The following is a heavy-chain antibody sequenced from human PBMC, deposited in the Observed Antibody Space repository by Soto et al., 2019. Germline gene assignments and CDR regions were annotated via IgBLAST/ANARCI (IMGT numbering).Heavy chain of an antibody. Sequence: SETLSLTCTVSGGSISSSSYYWGWIRQPPGKGLEWIGSIYYSGSTYYNPSLKSRVTISVDTSKNQFSLKLSSVTAADTAVYYCARGRYFRIRYMDVWGKGTTVTVSS. V-gene: IGHV4-39*07. D-gene: IGHD1-1*01. CDR1: GGSISSSSYY. CDR2: IYYSGST. CDR3: ARGRYFRIRYMDV. J-gene: IGHJ6*03.